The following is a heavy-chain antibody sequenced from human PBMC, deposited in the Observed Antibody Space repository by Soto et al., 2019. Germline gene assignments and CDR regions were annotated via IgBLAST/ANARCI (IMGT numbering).Heavy chain of an antibody. J-gene: IGHJ4*02. CDR2: IYHSGSA. D-gene: IGHD6-19*01. V-gene: IGHV4-4*02. CDR1: GGSISSSNW. CDR3: ARTSYDSSGWEFDY. Sequence: PSETLSLTCAVSGGSISSSNWWSWVRQPPGKGLEWIGEIYHSGSANYNPSLKSRVTISVDKSKNQFSLKLSSVTAADTAVYYCARTSYDSSGWEFDYWGQGTLVTVSS.